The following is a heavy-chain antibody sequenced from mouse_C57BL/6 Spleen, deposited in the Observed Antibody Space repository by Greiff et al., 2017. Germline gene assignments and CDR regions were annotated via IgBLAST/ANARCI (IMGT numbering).Heavy chain of an antibody. V-gene: IGHV1-26*01. J-gene: IGHJ2*01. CDR3: ARLSVVEGY. D-gene: IGHD1-1*01. CDR2: INPNNGGT. CDR1: GYTFTDYY. Sequence: VQLQQSGPELVKPGASVKISCKASGYTFTDYYMNWVKQSHGKSLEWIGDINPNNGGTSYNQKFKGKATLTVDKSSSTAYMGLRSLTSEDAAVYYCARLSVVEGYWGQGTTLTVSS.